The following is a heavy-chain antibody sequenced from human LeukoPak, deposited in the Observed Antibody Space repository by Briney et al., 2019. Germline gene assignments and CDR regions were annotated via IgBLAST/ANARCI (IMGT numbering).Heavy chain of an antibody. CDR1: GYTFTGYY. CDR2: INPNSGGT. Sequence: ASVNVSCKASGYTFTGYYMHWVRQAPGPGLKWMGRINPNSGGTDYAQNSQGRVTMTRDTSLSTTYMELSRLRSDDTAVYYCARAARGGGIQHFDWLFGYWDQGTLVTVSS. J-gene: IGHJ4*02. V-gene: IGHV1-2*06. D-gene: IGHD3-9*01. CDR3: ARAARGGGIQHFDWLFGY.